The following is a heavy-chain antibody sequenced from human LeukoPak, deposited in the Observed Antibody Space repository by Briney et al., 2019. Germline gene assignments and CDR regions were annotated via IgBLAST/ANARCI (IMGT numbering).Heavy chain of an antibody. CDR2: ISYDGSNK. CDR1: GFTFSSYA. V-gene: IGHV3-30-3*01. D-gene: IGHD5-12*01. CDR3: AKDRGYAHFSVFDI. J-gene: IGHJ3*02. Sequence: PGGSLRLSCAASGFTFSSYAMHWVRQAPGKGLEWVAVISYDGSNKYYADSVKGRFTISRDNSKNTLYLQMNSLRAEDTALYYCAKDRGYAHFSVFDIWGQGTMVTVSS.